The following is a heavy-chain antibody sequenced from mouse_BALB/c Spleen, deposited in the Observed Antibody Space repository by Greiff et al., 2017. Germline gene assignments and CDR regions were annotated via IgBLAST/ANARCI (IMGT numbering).Heavy chain of an antibody. Sequence: VKLMESGPGLVAPSQSLSITCTASGFSLTSYGVYWVRQPPGKGLEWLGVIWAGGSTNYNSALMSRLSISKDNSKSQVFLKMNSLQTDDTAMYYCARGGVVRGAYWGQGTLVTVSA. V-gene: IGHV2-9*02. D-gene: IGHD1-3*01. CDR3: ARGGVVRGAY. CDR2: IWAGGST. J-gene: IGHJ3*01. CDR1: GFSLTSYG.